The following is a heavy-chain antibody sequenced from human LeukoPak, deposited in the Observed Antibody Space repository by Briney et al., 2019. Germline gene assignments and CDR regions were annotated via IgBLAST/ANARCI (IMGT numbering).Heavy chain of an antibody. D-gene: IGHD3-3*01. J-gene: IGHJ5*02. CDR1: GFTFSSYA. Sequence: GGSLRLSCAASGFTFSSYAMSWVRQAPGKGLEWVSAISGSGGSTYYADSVKGRFTISRDNSKNTLYLQMNSLRAEDTAVYYCAKDSNYVFWSGEQFDPWGQGTLVTVSS. V-gene: IGHV3-23*01. CDR3: AKDSNYVFWSGEQFDP. CDR2: ISGSGGST.